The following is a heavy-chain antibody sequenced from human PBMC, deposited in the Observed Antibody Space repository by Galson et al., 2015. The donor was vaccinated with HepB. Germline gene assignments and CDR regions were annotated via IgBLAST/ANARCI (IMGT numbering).Heavy chain of an antibody. D-gene: IGHD6-19*01. J-gene: IGHJ5*02. CDR2: INPSGGST. V-gene: IGHV1-46*03. Sequence: SVKVSCKASGYAFTSYYMHWVRQAPGQGLEWMGIINPSGGSTSYAQKFQGRVTMTRDTSTSTVYMELSSLRSEDTAVYYCAREGAYIAVAGYNWFDPWGQGTLVTVSS. CDR3: AREGAYIAVAGYNWFDP. CDR1: GYAFTSYY.